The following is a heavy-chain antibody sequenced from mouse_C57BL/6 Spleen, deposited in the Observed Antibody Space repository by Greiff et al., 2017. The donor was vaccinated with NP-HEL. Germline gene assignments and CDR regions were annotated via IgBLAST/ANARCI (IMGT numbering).Heavy chain of an antibody. CDR3: ARGELAMDY. CDR1: GYTFRSYG. Sequence: VKLMESGAELARPGASVKLSCKASGYTFRSYGISWVKQRTGQGLEWIGEIYPRSGNTYYNEKFKGKATLTADKSSSTAYMELRSLTSEDSAVYFCARGELAMDYWGQGTSVTVSS. V-gene: IGHV1-81*01. CDR2: IYPRSGNT. J-gene: IGHJ4*01.